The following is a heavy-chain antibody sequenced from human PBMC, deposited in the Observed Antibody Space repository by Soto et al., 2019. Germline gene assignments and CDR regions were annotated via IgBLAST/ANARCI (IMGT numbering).Heavy chain of an antibody. J-gene: IGHJ4*02. D-gene: IGHD2-15*01. Sequence: GGSLRPSCTASGFTFANYAMSWFRQAPGKGLEWVGFIRSKAYGGTTEYAASVKGRFTISRDDSKSIAYLQMNSLRTEDTAVYYCTRERYCSGGSCYIEDYWGQGTLVTVSS. CDR1: GFTFANYA. CDR2: IRSKAYGGTT. CDR3: TRERYCSGGSCYIEDY. V-gene: IGHV3-49*03.